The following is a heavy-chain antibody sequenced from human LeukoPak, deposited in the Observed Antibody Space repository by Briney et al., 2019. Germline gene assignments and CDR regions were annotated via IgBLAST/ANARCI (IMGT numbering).Heavy chain of an antibody. CDR2: ISWNSGSI. CDR3: AKGIAAAGARSLAEYFQH. CDR1: GFTFDDYA. Sequence: GRSLRLSCAASGFTFDDYAMHWVRHAPGKGLEWVSGISWNSGSIGYADSVKGRFTISRDNAKNSLYLQMNSLRAEDTALYYCAKGIAAAGARSLAEYFQHWGQGTLVTVSS. J-gene: IGHJ1*01. V-gene: IGHV3-9*01. D-gene: IGHD6-13*01.